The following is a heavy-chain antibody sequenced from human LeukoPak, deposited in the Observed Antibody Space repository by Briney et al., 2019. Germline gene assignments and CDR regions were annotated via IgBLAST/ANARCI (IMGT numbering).Heavy chain of an antibody. CDR2: ISSSGSTI. D-gene: IGHD3-10*01. J-gene: IGHJ6*02. CDR1: GFTFSDYY. V-gene: IGHV3-11*01. CDR3: ARDRSGELLYYYYGMDV. Sequence: GGSLRLSCAASGFTFSDYYMSWIRQAPGKGLEWVSYISSSGSTIYYADSVKGRFTISRDNAKNSLYLQMNSLRAEDTAVYYCARDRSGELLYYYYGMDVWGQGTMVTVSS.